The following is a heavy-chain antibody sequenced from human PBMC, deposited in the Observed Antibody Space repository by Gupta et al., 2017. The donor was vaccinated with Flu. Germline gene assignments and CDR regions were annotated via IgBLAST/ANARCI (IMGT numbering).Heavy chain of an antibody. CDR1: YA. CDR3: ARSTPDYGDYADFDY. D-gene: IGHD4-17*01. CDR2: IIPIFGTA. Sequence: YAISWVRQAPGQGLEWMGGIIPIFGTANYAQKFQGRVTITADESTSTAYMELSSLRSEDTAVYYCARSTPDYGDYADFDYWGQGTLVTVSS. J-gene: IGHJ4*02. V-gene: IGHV1-69*01.